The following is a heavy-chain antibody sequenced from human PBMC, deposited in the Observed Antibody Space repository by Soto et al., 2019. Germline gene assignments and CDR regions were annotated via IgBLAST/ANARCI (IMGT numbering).Heavy chain of an antibody. CDR2: ISSSSSYI. CDR3: ARDPPDLRYFDWLPFDY. CDR1: GFTFSSYS. Sequence: GGSLRLSCAASGFTFSSYSMNWVRQAPGKGLEWVSSISSSSSYIYYADSVKGRFTISRDNAKNSLYLQMNSLRAEDTAVYYCARDPPDLRYFDWLPFDYWGQGTLVTVSS. D-gene: IGHD3-9*01. J-gene: IGHJ4*02. V-gene: IGHV3-21*01.